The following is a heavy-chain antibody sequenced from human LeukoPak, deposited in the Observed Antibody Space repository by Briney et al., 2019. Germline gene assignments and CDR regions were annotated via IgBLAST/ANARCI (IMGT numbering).Heavy chain of an antibody. D-gene: IGHD1-26*01. CDR1: RYTFTDYY. V-gene: IGHV1-2*02. CDR2: INPTSAVT. CDR3: ARGLIQWEGMGDF. J-gene: IGHJ4*02. Sequence: ASVKVSCKASRYTFTDYYMHWVRQAPGQGLEWMGWINPTSAVTKYAQKFQGRVTMARDTSITTAYMELSGLKSDDTAMYYCARGLIQWEGMGDFWGQGTLVTVSS.